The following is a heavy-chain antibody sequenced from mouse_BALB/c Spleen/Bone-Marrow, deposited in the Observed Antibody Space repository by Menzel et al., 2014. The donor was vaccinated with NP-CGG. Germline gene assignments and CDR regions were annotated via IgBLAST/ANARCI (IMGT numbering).Heavy chain of an antibody. CDR2: IWSGGST. J-gene: IGHJ4*01. Sequence: VKLQESGPGLVQPSQSLSITCTASGFSLTSYGVHWVRQSPGKGLEWLGVIWSGGSTDYNAAFISRLSISKDNSKSQVFFKMNSLQANDTAIYYCARNSHYYGYYYAMDYWGQGTSVTVSS. D-gene: IGHD1-2*01. CDR1: GFSLTSYG. V-gene: IGHV2-2*02. CDR3: ARNSHYYGYYYAMDY.